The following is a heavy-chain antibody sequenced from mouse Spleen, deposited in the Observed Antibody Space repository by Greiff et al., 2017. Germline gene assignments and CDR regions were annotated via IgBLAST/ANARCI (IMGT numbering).Heavy chain of an antibody. CDR3: ASRVFYYGFSWFAY. V-gene: IGHV1-9*01. Sequence: QVQLQQSGAELMKPGASVKLSCKATGYTFTGYWIVWVKQRPGHGLEWIGEILPGSGSTNYNEKFKGKATFTADTSSNTAYMQLSSLTTEDSAIYYCASRVFYYGFSWFAYWGQGTLVTVSA. CDR1: GYTFTGYW. CDR2: ILPGSGST. J-gene: IGHJ3*01. D-gene: IGHD2-2*01.